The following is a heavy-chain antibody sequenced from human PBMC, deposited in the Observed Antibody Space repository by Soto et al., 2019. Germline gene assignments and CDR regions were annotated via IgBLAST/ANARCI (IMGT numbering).Heavy chain of an antibody. Sequence: AGGSLRLSCAASGFTFSSYSMNWVRQAPGKGLEWVSSISSSSSYIYYADSVKGRFTISRDNAKNSLYLQMNSLRAEDTAVYYCASIPIAARPFDYWGQGTLVTVSS. V-gene: IGHV3-21*01. CDR1: GFTFSSYS. D-gene: IGHD6-6*01. CDR3: ASIPIAARPFDY. CDR2: ISSSSSYI. J-gene: IGHJ4*02.